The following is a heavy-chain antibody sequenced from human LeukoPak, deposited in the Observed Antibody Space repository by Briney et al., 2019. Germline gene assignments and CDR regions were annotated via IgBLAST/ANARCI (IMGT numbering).Heavy chain of an antibody. CDR2: IIPTLGIA. CDR3: ARARRDGYDFDYYFDY. J-gene: IGHJ4*02. CDR1: GGTFSSYA. D-gene: IGHD5-24*01. Sequence: SVKVSCKASGGTFSSYAISWVRQAPGQGLEWMGRIIPTLGIANYAQKFQGRVTITADKSTSTAYMELSSLRSEDTAVYFCARARRDGYDFDYYFDYWGQGTLVTVSS. V-gene: IGHV1-69*04.